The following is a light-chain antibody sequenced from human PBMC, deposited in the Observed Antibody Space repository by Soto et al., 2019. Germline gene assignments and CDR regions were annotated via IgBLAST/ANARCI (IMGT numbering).Light chain of an antibody. J-gene: IGKJ1*01. CDR1: QSITKY. Sequence: DIQMTQSPSSLSASVGDRVTTTCWASQSITKYLNCYQQKPGKAPRLLIYDASNLQSGVPSRFSGSGSGTDFTLTISSLQPEDLATYYSQHHYQNPPWTFDPGTMVEIK. CDR3: QHHYQNPPWT. CDR2: DAS. V-gene: IGKV1-39*01.